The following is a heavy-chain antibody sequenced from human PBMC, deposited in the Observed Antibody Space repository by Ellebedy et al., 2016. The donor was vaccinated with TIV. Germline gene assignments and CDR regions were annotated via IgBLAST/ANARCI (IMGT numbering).Heavy chain of an antibody. V-gene: IGHV3-74*01. D-gene: IGHD3/OR15-3a*01. CDR2: INIDGSGT. CDR1: GFTFSNYW. CDR3: ARRSTDFAFDS. J-gene: IGHJ4*02. Sequence: PGGSLRLSCAASGFTFSNYWMHWVRQAPGKGLVWVSQINIDGSGTNYADSVKGRFTISRDNSKNTLFLQMSSLRAEDTAVYFCARRSTDFAFDSWGQGTLVTVSS.